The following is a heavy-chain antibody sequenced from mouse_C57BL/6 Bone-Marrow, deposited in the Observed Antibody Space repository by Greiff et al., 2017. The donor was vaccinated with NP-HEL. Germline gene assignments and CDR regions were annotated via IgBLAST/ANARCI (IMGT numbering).Heavy chain of an antibody. D-gene: IGHD1-1*01. CDR1: GFTFSSYA. J-gene: IGHJ4*01. CDR3: ARDESITTVVMDY. Sequence: EVKLVESGGGLVKPGGSLKLSCAASGFTFSSYAMSWVRQTQEKRLEWVATISDSGSYTNYPDNVKGRFTISRDNAKNNLYLQMSHLKSEDTAMYYCARDESITTVVMDYWGQGTSVTVSS. CDR2: ISDSGSYT. V-gene: IGHV5-4*01.